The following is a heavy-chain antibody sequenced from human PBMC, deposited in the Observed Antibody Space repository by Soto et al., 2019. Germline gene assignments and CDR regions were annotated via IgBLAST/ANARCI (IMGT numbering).Heavy chain of an antibody. CDR3: ARTFYGHFDY. D-gene: IGHD3-10*01. CDR1: GFTFSSYA. J-gene: IGHJ4*02. V-gene: IGHV3-30-3*01. CDR2: ISYDGSNK. Sequence: QVQLVESGGGVVQPGRSLRLACAASGFTFSSYAMHWVRQAPGKGLEWVAVISYDGSNKYYADSVKGRFTISRDNSKNTLYLQMNSLRAEDTAVYYCARTFYGHFDYWGQGTLVTVSS.